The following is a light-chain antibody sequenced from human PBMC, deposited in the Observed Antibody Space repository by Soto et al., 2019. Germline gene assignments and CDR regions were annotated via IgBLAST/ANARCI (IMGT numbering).Light chain of an antibody. CDR1: SSDVGGYNY. V-gene: IGLV2-14*01. CDR2: EVS. J-gene: IGLJ3*02. CDR3: SSYTSSSTLV. Sequence: QSALTQPASVSGSPGQSITISCTGTSSDVGGYNYVSWYQQHPDKAPKLMIYEVSNRPSGVSNRFSGSKSDNTASLTISGLQAEDEADYYCSSYTSSSTLVFGGVTKLTVL.